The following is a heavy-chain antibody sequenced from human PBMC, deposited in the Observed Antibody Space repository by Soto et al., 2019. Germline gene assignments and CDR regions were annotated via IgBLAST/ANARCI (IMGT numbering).Heavy chain of an antibody. Sequence: QVQLVQSGAEVKKPGASVKVSCKASGYTFTSYAMHWVRQAPGQRLEWMGWINAGNGNTKYSQKFQGRVTITRDTSESTAYVELSSLRSEDTVVYYCARPHFCSSYYLDYWGQGTMVTVSS. J-gene: IGHJ4*02. V-gene: IGHV1-3*01. D-gene: IGHD6-13*01. CDR3: ARPHFCSSYYLDY. CDR1: GYTFTSYA. CDR2: INAGNGNT.